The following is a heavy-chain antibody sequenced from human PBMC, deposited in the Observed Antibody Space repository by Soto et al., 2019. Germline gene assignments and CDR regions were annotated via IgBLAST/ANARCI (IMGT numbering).Heavy chain of an antibody. CDR3: ARDDEYSGYDFPLSRYGMDV. Sequence: ASVKVSCKASGYTFTSYAMHWVRQAPGQRLEWMGWINAGNGNTKYSQKFQGRVTITRDTSASTAYMGLGSLRSEDTAVYYCARDDEYSGYDFPLSRYGMDVWGQGTTVTVSS. J-gene: IGHJ6*02. D-gene: IGHD5-12*01. V-gene: IGHV1-3*01. CDR1: GYTFTSYA. CDR2: INAGNGNT.